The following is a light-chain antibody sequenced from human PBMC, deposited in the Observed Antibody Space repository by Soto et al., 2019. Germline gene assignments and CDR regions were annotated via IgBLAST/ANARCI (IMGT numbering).Light chain of an antibody. CDR2: KTS. J-gene: IGKJ1*01. CDR3: QQYINYFRT. CDR1: QSIGVW. Sequence: DIQMTQSPSTLSASVGDRVTIACRASQSIGVWLAWYQQKPGTAPTLLIYKTSTRDSGVPLRFSGSGSGTEFTLTISSLQPDDFATYYCQQYINYFRTFGQGTKVEIK. V-gene: IGKV1-5*03.